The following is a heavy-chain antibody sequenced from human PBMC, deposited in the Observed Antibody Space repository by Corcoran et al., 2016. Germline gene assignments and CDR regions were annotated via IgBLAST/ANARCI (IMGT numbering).Heavy chain of an antibody. V-gene: IGHV1-69*01. CDR3: AGDDGDYVIRGSFEGSNESYYYYGMDV. D-gene: IGHD4-17*01. CDR1: GGTFSSYA. Sequence: QVQQVQSGAEVKKPGSSVKVSCKASGGTFSSYAINWVRQAPGQGLEWMGGIIPIFGTANYAQKFQGRVTITADESTSTAYMELSSLRSEDTAVYYCAGDDGDYVIRGSFEGSNESYYYYGMDVWGQGTTVTVSS. J-gene: IGHJ6*02. CDR2: IIPIFGTA.